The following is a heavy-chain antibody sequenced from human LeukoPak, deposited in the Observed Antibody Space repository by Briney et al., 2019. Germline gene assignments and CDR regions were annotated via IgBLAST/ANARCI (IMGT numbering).Heavy chain of an antibody. CDR3: ARDQGSGYAYGMDV. D-gene: IGHD5-12*01. V-gene: IGHV4-4*07. Sequence: SETLSLTCTVSGGSISSYHRSWIRQPAGKGLEWIGRIYTSGSTNYNPSLKSRVTMSVDTSKDQFSLKLSSVTAADTAVYYCARDQGSGYAYGMDVWGQGTTVTVSS. CDR2: IYTSGST. CDR1: GGSISSYH. J-gene: IGHJ6*02.